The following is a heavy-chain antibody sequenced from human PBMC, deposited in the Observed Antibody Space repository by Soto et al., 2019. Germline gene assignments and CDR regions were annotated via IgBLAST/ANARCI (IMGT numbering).Heavy chain of an antibody. V-gene: IGHV3-30*03. J-gene: IGHJ4*02. Sequence: QVQLVESGGGVVQPGRSLRLSCVASGFTFSSYGMHWVRQAPXXXXXWVAIISYDGSNTYYADSVKGRFTISRDNSKXXXXXXXXXXXXXXXXXXXXXXXXXXXXXXXXXXXXXXDXXGQXTLVTVSS. CDR2: ISYDGSNT. CDR3: XXXXXXXXXXXXXXXXXXDX. CDR1: GFTFSSYG.